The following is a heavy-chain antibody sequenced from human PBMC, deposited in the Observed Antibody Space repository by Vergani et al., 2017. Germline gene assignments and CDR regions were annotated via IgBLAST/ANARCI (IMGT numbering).Heavy chain of an antibody. Sequence: EVQLVESGGGLVKPGGSLRLSCAASGFTFSSYSMNWVRQAPGKGLEWVSSISSSSSYIYYADSVKGRFTLSRDNAKNSLYLQMNSLRAEDTAVYYCARDLGKNSYYEFWSGDYAFDYWGQGTLVTVSA. J-gene: IGHJ4*02. CDR3: ARDLGKNSYYEFWSGDYAFDY. CDR1: GFTFSSYS. V-gene: IGHV3-21*01. D-gene: IGHD3-3*01. CDR2: ISSSSSYI.